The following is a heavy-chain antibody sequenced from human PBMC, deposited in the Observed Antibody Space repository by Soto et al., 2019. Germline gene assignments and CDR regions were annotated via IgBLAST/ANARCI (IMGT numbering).Heavy chain of an antibody. CDR1: SGSISSSHW. J-gene: IGHJ4*02. D-gene: IGHD3-16*02. V-gene: IGHV4-4*02. CDR2: IFHSGST. CDR3: ARDHGYIWGSYRGYYFDY. Sequence: SETLSLTCAVSSGSISSSHWWSWIRQPPGKGLEWIGEIFHSGSTDYNPSLKSRVTISVDKSKNQFSLRLSSVTAADTAVYYCARDHGYIWGSYRGYYFDYWGQGTLVTVSS.